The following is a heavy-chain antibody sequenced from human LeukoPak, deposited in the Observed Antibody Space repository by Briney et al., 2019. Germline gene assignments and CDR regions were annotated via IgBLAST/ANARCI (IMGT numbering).Heavy chain of an antibody. V-gene: IGHV1-2*02. D-gene: IGHD5-24*01. CDR1: GSTFTSYA. J-gene: IGHJ4*02. Sequence: GASVKVSCKASGSTFTSYAIHWVRQPPGQGLGWMGGITLSGGTNYQQNFQAGEAISWDTSITTAYMDLSRLTSDDTAVYYCARDRYGDGFAHLDYWGQGALVTVSS. CDR3: ARDRYGDGFAHLDY. CDR2: ITLSGGT.